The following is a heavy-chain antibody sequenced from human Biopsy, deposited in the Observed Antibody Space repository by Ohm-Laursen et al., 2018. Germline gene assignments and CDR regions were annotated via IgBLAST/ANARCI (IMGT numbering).Heavy chain of an antibody. Sequence: GASVKVSCKASGGTFSSSAITWVRQAPGQGLEWMGGIIGIFRTAHYAQKFQGRVTITADEFMSTAYMELSSLRSEDTAVYYCARPLSTYWHQLDRDALDLWGLGTRVTISS. D-gene: IGHD1-1*01. V-gene: IGHV1-69*13. CDR3: ARPLSTYWHQLDRDALDL. CDR1: GGTFSSSA. J-gene: IGHJ3*01. CDR2: IIGIFRTA.